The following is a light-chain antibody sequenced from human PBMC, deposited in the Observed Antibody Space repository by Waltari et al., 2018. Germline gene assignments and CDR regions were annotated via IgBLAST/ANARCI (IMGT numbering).Light chain of an antibody. V-gene: IGKV3-20*01. CDR2: GPS. Sequence: EILLTQSPGTLSLSPGEAATLSCRASQSVGRSLAWYQQKPGQPPGLLIFGPSNRATGIPDRFSGVGSGTDFSLTSTRLEPEDVAVYYCQHYVSLPVTFGQGTKVEIK. CDR3: QHYVSLPVT. J-gene: IGKJ1*01. CDR1: QSVGRS.